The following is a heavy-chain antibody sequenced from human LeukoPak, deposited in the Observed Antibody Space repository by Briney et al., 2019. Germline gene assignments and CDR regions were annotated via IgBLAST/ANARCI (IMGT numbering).Heavy chain of an antibody. D-gene: IGHD3-22*01. V-gene: IGHV3-23*01. CDR3: AKAVYYYDSSGYSWFDP. Sequence: GGSLRLSCAASGFTFSSYWMHWVRQAPGKGLEWVSAISGSGGSTYYADSVKGRFTISRDNSKNTLYLQMNSLRAEDTAVYYCAKAVYYYDSSGYSWFDPWGQGTLVTVSS. CDR2: ISGSGGST. CDR1: GFTFSSYW. J-gene: IGHJ5*02.